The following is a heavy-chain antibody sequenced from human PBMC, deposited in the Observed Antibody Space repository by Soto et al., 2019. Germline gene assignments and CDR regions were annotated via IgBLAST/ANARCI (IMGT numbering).Heavy chain of an antibody. CDR1: GGSISSSSYY. J-gene: IGHJ4*02. Sequence: SETLSLTCTVSGGSISSSSYYWGWIRQPPGKGLEWIGSIYYSGSTYYNPSLKSRVTISVDTSKNQFSLKLSSVTAADTAVYYCARLGTEEYSSSFPHIDYWGQGTLVTVSS. V-gene: IGHV4-39*01. CDR3: ARLGTEEYSSSFPHIDY. D-gene: IGHD6-6*01. CDR2: IYYSGST.